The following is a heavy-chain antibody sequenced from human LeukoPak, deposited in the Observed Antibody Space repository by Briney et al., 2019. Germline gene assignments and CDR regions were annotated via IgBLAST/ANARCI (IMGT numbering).Heavy chain of an antibody. CDR1: GGSFSGYY. V-gene: IGHV4-34*01. J-gene: IGHJ4*02. CDR2: INHSGST. CDR3: ASGRDY. Sequence: PSETLSLTCAVYGGSFSGYYWSWIRQPPGKGLEWIGEINHSGSTNYNPSLKSRVTISVDTSKNQFSLKLSSVTAADTAVHYCASGRDYWGQGTLVTVSS.